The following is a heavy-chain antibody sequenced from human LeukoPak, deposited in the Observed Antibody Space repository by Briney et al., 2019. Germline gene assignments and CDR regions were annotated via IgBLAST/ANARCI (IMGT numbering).Heavy chain of an antibody. Sequence: GGSLRLSCAASGFTFSSPWMHWVRQGPGKGLVWVARMNADGRTINYADSVKGRFTISRDNAKNTLYLQMNSLRTEDAAVYYCARAGNYYFDLWGRGTQVTVSS. D-gene: IGHD1-7*01. V-gene: IGHV3-74*01. CDR3: ARAGNYYFDL. CDR1: GFTFSSPW. J-gene: IGHJ2*01. CDR2: MNADGRTI.